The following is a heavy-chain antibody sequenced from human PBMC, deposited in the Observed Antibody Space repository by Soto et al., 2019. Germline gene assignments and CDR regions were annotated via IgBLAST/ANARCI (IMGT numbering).Heavy chain of an antibody. CDR2: INAGNGNT. J-gene: IGHJ5*02. CDR3: ARDSYDILTGYYIDWFDP. D-gene: IGHD3-9*01. CDR1: GYTFTSYA. Sequence: GASVKVSCKASGYTFTSYAMHWVRQAPGQRLEWMGWINAGNGNTKYSQKFQGRVTITRVTSASTAYMELSSLRSEDTAVYYCARDSYDILTGYYIDWFDPWGQGTLITVSS. V-gene: IGHV1-3*01.